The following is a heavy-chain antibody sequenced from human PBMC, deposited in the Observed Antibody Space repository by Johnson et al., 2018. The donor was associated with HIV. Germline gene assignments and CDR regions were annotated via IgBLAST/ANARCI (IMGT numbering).Heavy chain of an antibody. J-gene: IGHJ3*02. CDR3: AKGGWGGENSDHYAFDI. CDR2: IWYDGSNE. Sequence: QVQLVESGGGVVQPGRSVRLYCAASGFIFSTYGMHWVRQAPGKGLEWVAVIWYDGSNEHYADSVKGRFHISRANSKNTVYLQMNSLSAVDTSVAYCAKGGWGGENSDHYAFDIWGQGTMVIVSS. CDR1: GFIFSTYG. V-gene: IGHV3-33*06. D-gene: IGHD3-16*01.